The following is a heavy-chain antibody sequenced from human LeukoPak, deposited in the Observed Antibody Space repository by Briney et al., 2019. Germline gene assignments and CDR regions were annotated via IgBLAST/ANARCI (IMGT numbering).Heavy chain of an antibody. CDR1: GYTFSGYY. CDR3: ARGQGYYDSSGTRWYFDL. CDR2: IIPIFGTA. Sequence: SVKVSCKASGYTFSGYYMHWVRQAPGQGLEWMGGIIPIFGTANYAQKFQGRVTITADESTSTAYMELSSLRSEDTAVYYCARGQGYYDSSGTRWYFDLWGRGTLVTVSS. V-gene: IGHV1-69*13. J-gene: IGHJ2*01. D-gene: IGHD3-22*01.